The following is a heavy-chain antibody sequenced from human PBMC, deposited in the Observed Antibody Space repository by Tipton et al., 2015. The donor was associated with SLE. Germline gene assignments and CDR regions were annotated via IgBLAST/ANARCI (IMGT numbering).Heavy chain of an antibody. V-gene: IGHV3-13*01. Sequence: SLRLSCAASGFTFSRYDMHWVRQVTGKGLEWVSSIDTTGGKYYADSVRGRFTISREDAKDSLFLQMSSLRAGDAAVYYCARGLFSDYGIDSWGQGTLVTVSS. J-gene: IGHJ4*02. CDR3: ARGLFSDYGIDS. CDR1: GFTFSRYD. D-gene: IGHD4-17*01. CDR2: IDTTGGK.